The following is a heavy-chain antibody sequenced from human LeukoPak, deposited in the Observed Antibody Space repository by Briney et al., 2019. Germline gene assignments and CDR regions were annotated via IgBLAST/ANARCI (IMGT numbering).Heavy chain of an antibody. D-gene: IGHD1-26*01. J-gene: IGHJ3*02. CDR3: AREDDTGRYMGDDAFDI. V-gene: IGHV1-18*01. CDR1: GYTFTSYG. CDR2: ISAYNGNT. Sequence: ASVKVSCKASGYTFTSYGISWVRQAPGQGLEGMGWISAYNGNTNYAQKLQGRVTMTTDTYTSTAYMELRSLRSDDTAVYYCAREDDTGRYMGDDAFDIWGQGTMVTVSS.